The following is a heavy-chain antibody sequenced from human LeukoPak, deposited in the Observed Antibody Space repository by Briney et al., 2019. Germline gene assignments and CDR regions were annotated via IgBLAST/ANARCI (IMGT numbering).Heavy chain of an antibody. J-gene: IGHJ4*02. CDR2: ISYDGSNK. CDR3: AKDPSYYGDIYYFEY. Sequence: GGSLGLSCAASGFTFSSYGMHWVRQAPGKWLEWVAVISYDGSNKYYADSMEGRFTISRDNSKNTLYLQMNSLRAEDTAVYYCAKDPSYYGDIYYFEYWGQGTLVTVSS. V-gene: IGHV3-30*18. CDR1: GFTFSSYG. D-gene: IGHD4-17*01.